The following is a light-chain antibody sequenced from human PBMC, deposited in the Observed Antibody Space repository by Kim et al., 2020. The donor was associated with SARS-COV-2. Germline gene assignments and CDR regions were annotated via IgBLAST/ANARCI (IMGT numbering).Light chain of an antibody. CDR3: NSRDSSGNHQV. Sequence: ALGQKVRITCQGASLRSYYASWYQKKPGQAPVLVIYGKNNRPSGIPDRFSGSSSGNTASLTITGAQAEDEADYYCNSRDSSGNHQVFGGGTKLTVL. CDR2: GKN. V-gene: IGLV3-19*01. J-gene: IGLJ3*02. CDR1: SLRSYY.